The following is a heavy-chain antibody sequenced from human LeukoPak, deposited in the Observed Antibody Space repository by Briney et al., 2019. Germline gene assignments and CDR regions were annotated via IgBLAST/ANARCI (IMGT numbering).Heavy chain of an antibody. CDR2: IRYDGSNK. J-gene: IGHJ4*02. CDR3: AKDAPGLGYFDY. Sequence: GGSLRLSCEASGFTFKNAWMIWVRQAPGKGPEWVAFIRYDGSNKYYADSVKGRFTISRDNSKNTLYLQMNSLRAEDTAVYYCAKDAPGLGYFDYWGQGTLVTVSS. D-gene: IGHD3-10*01. CDR1: GFTFKNAW. V-gene: IGHV3-30*02.